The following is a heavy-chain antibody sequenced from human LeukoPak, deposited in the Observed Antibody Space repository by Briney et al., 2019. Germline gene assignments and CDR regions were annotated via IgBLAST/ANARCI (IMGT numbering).Heavy chain of an antibody. V-gene: IGHV4-31*03. Sequence: SQTLSLTCTVSGGSISWGGYYWSWIRQHPGEGLEWIGYIYYSGSTYYNPSLKSRVTISVDTSKNQFSLKLSSVTAADTAVYYCARAGSYSPFDSWGQGNLVTVSS. CDR1: GGSISWGGYY. D-gene: IGHD1-26*01. CDR2: IYYSGST. J-gene: IGHJ4*02. CDR3: ARAGSYSPFDS.